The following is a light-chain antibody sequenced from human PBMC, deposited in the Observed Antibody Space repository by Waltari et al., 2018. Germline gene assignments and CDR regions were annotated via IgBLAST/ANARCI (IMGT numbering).Light chain of an antibody. CDR1: TIGTYR. V-gene: IGLV3-21*04. Sequence: SYVVTQPPSVSVAPGETATITWWGDTIGTYRVHWYQQKAGQAPVLVIFYDSDRPSGIPERFSGSNSGNTATLTISRVEAGDEASYYCHVWHPDVDPGVFGTGTEVTVL. J-gene: IGLJ1*01. CDR3: HVWHPDVDPGV. CDR2: YDS.